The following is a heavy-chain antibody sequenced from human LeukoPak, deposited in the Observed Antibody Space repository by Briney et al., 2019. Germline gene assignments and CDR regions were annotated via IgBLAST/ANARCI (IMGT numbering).Heavy chain of an antibody. CDR1: GGSISSDSYY. J-gene: IGHJ4*02. V-gene: IGHV4-61*02. CDR2: IYTSGST. Sequence: SQTLSLTCTVSGGSISSDSYYWSWIRQPAGKGLEWIGRIYTSGSTNYNPSLKSRVTISVDTSKNQFSLKLSSVTAADTAVYYCARVYCSSTSCYPYFDYWGQGTLVTVSS. D-gene: IGHD2-2*01. CDR3: ARVYCSSTSCYPYFDY.